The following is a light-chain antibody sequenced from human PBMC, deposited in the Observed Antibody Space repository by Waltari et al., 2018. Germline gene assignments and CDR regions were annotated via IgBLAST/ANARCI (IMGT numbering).Light chain of an antibody. Sequence: QAVLTQPASLSASPGASASLTCTLRRDINVGTFKIYWYQHRPGSPPHFLVKYKPDSGTQLGSGVPSRFSGSKDTSANAGILLISGLQSEDEADYYCMILYNNAVVFGGGTKVTVL. CDR1: RDINVGTFK. J-gene: IGLJ3*02. CDR2: YKPDSGT. V-gene: IGLV5-45*01. CDR3: MILYNNAVV.